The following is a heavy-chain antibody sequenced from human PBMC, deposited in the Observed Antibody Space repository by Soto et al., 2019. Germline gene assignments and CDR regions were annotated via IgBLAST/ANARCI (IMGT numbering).Heavy chain of an antibody. CDR1: GGSVSSGSYY. V-gene: IGHV4-61*01. Sequence: SETLSLTCTVSGGSVSSGSYYWSWIRQPPGKGLEWIGYIYYSGSTNYNPSLKSRVTISVDTSKNQFSLKLSSVTAADTAVYYCARVVVVVAATINWFDPWGQGTLVTVSS. J-gene: IGHJ5*02. CDR3: ARVVVVVAATINWFDP. CDR2: IYYSGST. D-gene: IGHD2-15*01.